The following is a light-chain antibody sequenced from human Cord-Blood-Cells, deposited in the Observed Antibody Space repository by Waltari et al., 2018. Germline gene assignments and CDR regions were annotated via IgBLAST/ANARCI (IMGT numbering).Light chain of an antibody. CDR1: QSISSY. J-gene: IGKJ3*01. CDR2: AAS. Sequence: DIQMTQSPSSLSASVGYRVTITCRASQSISSYLNWYQQKPGKAPKLLIYAASSLQSGVPSRFSGSGSGTDFTLTISSLQPEEFATYYCQQSYSTPFTFGPGTKVDIK. CDR3: QQSYSTPFT. V-gene: IGKV1-39*01.